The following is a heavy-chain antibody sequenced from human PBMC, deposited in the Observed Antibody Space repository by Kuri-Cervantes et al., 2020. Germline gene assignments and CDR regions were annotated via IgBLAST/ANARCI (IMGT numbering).Heavy chain of an antibody. Sequence: ESLKISCAVYGGSFSGYYWSWIRQPPGKGLEWIGEINHSGSTNYNPSLKSRVTISVDTSKNQFSLKLSSVTAADTAVYYCARVDTVTTGGGWYPWGQGTLVTVS. D-gene: IGHD4-17*01. J-gene: IGHJ5*02. V-gene: IGHV4-34*01. CDR1: GGSFSGYY. CDR2: INHSGST. CDR3: ARVDTVTTGGGWYP.